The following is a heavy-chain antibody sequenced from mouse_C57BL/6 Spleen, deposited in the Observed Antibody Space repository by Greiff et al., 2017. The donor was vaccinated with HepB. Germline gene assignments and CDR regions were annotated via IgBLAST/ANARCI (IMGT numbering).Heavy chain of an antibody. V-gene: IGHV1-55*01. J-gene: IGHJ4*01. CDR1: GYTFTSYW. CDR2: IYPGSGST. Sequence: QVQLPQPGAELVKPGASVKMSCKASGYTFTSYWITWVKQRPGQGLEWIGDIYPGSGSTNYNEKFKSKATLTVDTSSSTAYMQLSSLTSEDSAVYYYARTGDHDYAMDYWGQGTSVTVSS. CDR3: ARTGDHDYAMDY.